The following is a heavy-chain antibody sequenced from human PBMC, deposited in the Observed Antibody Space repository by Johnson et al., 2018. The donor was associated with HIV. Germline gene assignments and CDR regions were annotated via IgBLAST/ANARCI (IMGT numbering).Heavy chain of an antibody. J-gene: IGHJ3*02. CDR3: ASTPFDYDFWSGSPRGAFDI. Sequence: VQLVESGGGVLRPGGSLRLSCEGFGFIFDDYGLSWVRQAPGKGLEWVSGIHWDGGSTYYADTVKGRFTIPRDNAKNSLYLQMNSLTAEDTAVYYCASTPFDYDFWSGSPRGAFDIWGQGTMVTVSS. D-gene: IGHD3-3*01. CDR1: GFIFDDYG. CDR2: IHWDGGST. V-gene: IGHV3-20*04.